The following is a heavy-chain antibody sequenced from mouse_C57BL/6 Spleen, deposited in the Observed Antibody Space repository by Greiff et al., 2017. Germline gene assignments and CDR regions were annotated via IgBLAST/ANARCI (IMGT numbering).Heavy chain of an antibody. CDR3: ARSGDYYAMVY. D-gene: IGHD3-1*01. CDR2: INPGSGGT. CDR1: GYAFTNYL. Sequence: VQLVESGAELVRPGTSVKVSCKASGYAFTNYLIEWVKQRPGQGLEWIGVINPGSGGTNYNEKFKGKATLTEDKSSSTAYMQLSSLTSEDSAVYFCARSGDYYAMVYWGQETSDTVSS. V-gene: IGHV1-54*01. J-gene: IGHJ4*01.